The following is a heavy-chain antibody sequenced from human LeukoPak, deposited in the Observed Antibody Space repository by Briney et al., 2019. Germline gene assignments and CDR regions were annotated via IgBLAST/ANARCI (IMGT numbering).Heavy chain of an antibody. J-gene: IGHJ4*02. D-gene: IGHD6-19*01. CDR2: ISGSGGST. V-gene: IGHV3-23*01. CDR1: GFTFSSYA. CDR3: AKGSAYSSGWYDY. Sequence: PGGSLRLSCAASGFTFSSYAMSWVRHAPGKGLECGSAISGSGGSTYNADSVKGRFTISRDNSKNTLYLQMNSLRAEDTAVYYCAKGSAYSSGWYDYWGQGTLVTVSS.